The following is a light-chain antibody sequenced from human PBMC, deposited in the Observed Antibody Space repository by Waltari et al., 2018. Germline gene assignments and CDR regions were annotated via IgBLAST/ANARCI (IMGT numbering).Light chain of an antibody. J-gene: IGKJ4*01. CDR1: QTVSTIA. V-gene: IGKV3-20*01. CDR3: QQYDGIVVT. Sequence: IVLTQSPGTLSLSPGGRATPSGRASQTVSTIALSGYQQKPGQAPRVLIYSTYNRATGIPDRFSGSGSGTDFTRTINRLAPEDFAMYYCQQYDGIVVTFGGGTKVEI. CDR2: STY.